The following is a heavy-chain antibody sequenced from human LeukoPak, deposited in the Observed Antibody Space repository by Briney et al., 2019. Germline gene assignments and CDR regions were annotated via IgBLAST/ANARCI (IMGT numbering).Heavy chain of an antibody. D-gene: IGHD2-2*01. Sequence: GGSLRLSCAASGFTFGSYSMNWVRQAPGKGLEWVSSISSSSSYIYYADSVKGRFTISRDNAKNSLYRQMNSLRAEDTAVYYCARVKIVVVPAAPNYYYGMDIWGKGTTVTVSS. CDR1: GFTFGSYS. CDR2: ISSSSSYI. CDR3: ARVKIVVVPAAPNYYYGMDI. J-gene: IGHJ6*04. V-gene: IGHV3-21*01.